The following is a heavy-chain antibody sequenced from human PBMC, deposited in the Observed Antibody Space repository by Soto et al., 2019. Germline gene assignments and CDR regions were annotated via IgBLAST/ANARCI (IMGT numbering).Heavy chain of an antibody. CDR2: IIPIFGTA. V-gene: IGHV1-69*12. CDR1: GGTFSSYA. J-gene: IGHJ6*02. Sequence: QVQLVXSGAEVKKPGSSVKVSCKASGGTFSSYAISWVRQAPGQGLEWMGGIIPIFGTADYAQKFQGRVTITADESTSTAYVELSSLRSEDTAVYYCAKNPENYYYGMDVWGQGTTVTVSS. CDR3: AKNPENYYYGMDV.